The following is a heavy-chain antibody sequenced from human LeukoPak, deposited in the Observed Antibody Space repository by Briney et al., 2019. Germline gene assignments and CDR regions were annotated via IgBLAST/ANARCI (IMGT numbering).Heavy chain of an antibody. D-gene: IGHD6-13*01. J-gene: IGHJ5*02. CDR3: AKPRSAAGTSNWFDP. CDR1: GFTFSSYA. V-gene: IGHV3-23*01. Sequence: GGSLRLSCAASGFTFSSYAMSWVRRAPGKGLEWVSAISGSGGSTYYADSVKGRFTISRDNSKNTLYLQMNSLRAEDTAVYYCAKPRSAAGTSNWFDPWGQGTLVTVSS. CDR2: ISGSGGST.